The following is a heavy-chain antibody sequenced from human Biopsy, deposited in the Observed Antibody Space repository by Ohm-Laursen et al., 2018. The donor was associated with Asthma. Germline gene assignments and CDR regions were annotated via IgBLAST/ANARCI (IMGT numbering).Heavy chain of an antibody. CDR2: HDHEEGGT. CDR3: ASDFPKDYVRYNFQF. V-gene: IGHV1-24*01. Sequence: SDKVFCKISGYSLTDLSMHWVRQAPGQGLEWMGGHDHEEGGTVNARRFQGRVTMTEDTSTDTAYMELSSLSSDDTAVYYCASDFPKDYVRYNFQFWGQGTLVTVSS. D-gene: IGHD4-17*01. CDR1: GYSLTDLS. J-gene: IGHJ4*02.